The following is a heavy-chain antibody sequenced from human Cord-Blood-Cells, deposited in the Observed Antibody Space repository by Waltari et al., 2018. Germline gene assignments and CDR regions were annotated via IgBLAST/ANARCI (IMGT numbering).Heavy chain of an antibody. CDR2: FDPEDGET. CDR1: GYTITELS. Sequence: QVQLVQSGAEVNKPGASVKVSGKVSGYTITELSMHWRRQAPGTGLEWMGGFDPEDGETIYAQKFQGRVTMTEDTSTDTAYMELSSLRSEDTAVYYCATWGWGDAFDIWGQGTMVTVSS. D-gene: IGHD7-27*01. V-gene: IGHV1-24*01. CDR3: ATWGWGDAFDI. J-gene: IGHJ3*02.